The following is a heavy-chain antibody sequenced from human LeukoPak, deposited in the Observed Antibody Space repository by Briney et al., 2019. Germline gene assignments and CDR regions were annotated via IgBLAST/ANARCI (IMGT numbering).Heavy chain of an antibody. D-gene: IGHD3-10*01. CDR3: ARGASGSYYNDY. Sequence: GGSLRLSCAASGFTFSSYWMHWVRQAPGEGLVWVSRINFDGSSTSYADSVKGRFSISRDNAKNTLYLQMNSPRAEDTAVYYCARGASGSYYNDYWGQGTLVTVSS. V-gene: IGHV3-74*01. CDR2: INFDGSST. J-gene: IGHJ4*02. CDR1: GFTFSSYW.